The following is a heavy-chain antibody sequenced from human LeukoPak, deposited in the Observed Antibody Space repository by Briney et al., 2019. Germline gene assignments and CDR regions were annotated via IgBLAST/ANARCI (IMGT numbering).Heavy chain of an antibody. D-gene: IGHD3-10*01. CDR1: GFTFDSYA. Sequence: GRSLRISCEGSGFTFDSYAMRWVRQSPGKGLEWLSVIYAGGGTVYADSVKGRFTISRDNSKNMVYLQMNSLRTENSAVYYCARDRAGTQSWVEFDLWGQGTLVTVSS. V-gene: IGHV3-53*05. J-gene: IGHJ5*02. CDR2: IYAGGGT. CDR3: ARDRAGTQSWVEFDL.